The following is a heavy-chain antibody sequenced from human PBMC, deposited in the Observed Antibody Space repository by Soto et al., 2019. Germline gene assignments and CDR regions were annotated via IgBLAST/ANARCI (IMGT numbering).Heavy chain of an antibody. Sequence: ASVKVSCKTSGYTFTNYGISWVRQAPGQGLEWMGWISAYNDDTKYAQKLQGRVTMTTDTSTSTAYMELGSLRSDDTAVYYCARGDPSGYYDSSGYQYYYYYGMDVWGQGTTVTVSS. J-gene: IGHJ6*02. CDR2: ISAYNDDT. V-gene: IGHV1-18*01. CDR1: GYTFTNYG. D-gene: IGHD3-22*01. CDR3: ARGDPSGYYDSSGYQYYYYYGMDV.